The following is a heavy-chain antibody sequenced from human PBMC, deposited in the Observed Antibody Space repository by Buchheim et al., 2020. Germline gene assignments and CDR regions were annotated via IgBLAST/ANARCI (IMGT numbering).Heavy chain of an antibody. V-gene: IGHV4-34*01. D-gene: IGHD4-17*01. J-gene: IGHJ4*02. CDR2: INHSGST. CDR1: GGSFSGYY. CDR3: ARVSYGDYAFDY. Sequence: QVQLQQWGAGLLKPSETLSLTCAVYGGSFSGYYWSWIRQPPGQGLEWIGEINHSGSTNYNPSLKSRVTISVDTSKNQFSLKLSSVTAADTAVYYCARVSYGDYAFDYWGQGTL.